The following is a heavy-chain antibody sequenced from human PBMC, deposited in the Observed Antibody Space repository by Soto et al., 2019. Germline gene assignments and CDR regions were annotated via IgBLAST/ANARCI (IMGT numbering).Heavy chain of an antibody. Sequence: QVQLVQSGAEVKKPGSSVKVSCKASGGTFSSYTISWVRQAPGQGLEWMGRIIPILGIANYAQKFQGRVKITADKSPNTAYMELSSLRSEETAVVYWARAISHGGSYYLYWGQGTLVTVSS. J-gene: IGHJ4*02. D-gene: IGHD1-26*01. CDR2: IIPILGIA. CDR1: GGTFSSYT. CDR3: ARAISHGGSYYLY. V-gene: IGHV1-69*02.